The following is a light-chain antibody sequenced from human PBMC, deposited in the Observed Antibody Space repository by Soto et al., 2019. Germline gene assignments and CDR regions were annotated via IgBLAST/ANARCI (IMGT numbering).Light chain of an antibody. CDR2: KAS. CDR1: QSISTW. CDR3: QQYNSYSRT. V-gene: IGKV1-5*03. J-gene: IGKJ1*01. Sequence: DIQMTQSPSTLSASVGDRVTITCRANQSISTWLAWYQQEPGKAPKLLIYKASHLDSGVPSRFSGSGSGTEFTLTISSLQPHDFAAYYCQQYNSYSRTFGQGTKVEIK.